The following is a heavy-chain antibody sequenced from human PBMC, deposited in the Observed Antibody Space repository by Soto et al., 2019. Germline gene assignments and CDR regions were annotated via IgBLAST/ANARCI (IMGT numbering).Heavy chain of an antibody. J-gene: IGHJ5*02. D-gene: IGHD2-15*01. CDR3: ARGYCSGGTCDWFDP. V-gene: IGHV4-59*01. CDR1: GGSISSYY. CDR2: TYYSGST. Sequence: QVQLQESGPGLVKPSETLSLTCTVSGGSISSYYWSWIRQPPGKGLEWIGYTYYSGSTNYNPSLKRRVTISVDTSKNQFSLKLSSVTAADTAVYYCARGYCSGGTCDWFDPWGQGTLVTVSS.